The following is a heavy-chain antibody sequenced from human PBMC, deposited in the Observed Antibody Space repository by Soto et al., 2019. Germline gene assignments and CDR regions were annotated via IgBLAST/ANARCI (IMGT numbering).Heavy chain of an antibody. CDR2: IIPIFGTA. CDR1: GGTFSSYA. CDR3: ARGASSGWYGSGYYYGMDV. Sequence: SVKVSCKASGGTFSSYAISWVRQAPGQGLEWMGGIIPIFGTANYAQKFQGRVTITADESTSTAYMELSSLRSEDTAVYYCARGASSGWYGSGYYYGMDVWGQGTTVTVSS. V-gene: IGHV1-69*13. D-gene: IGHD6-19*01. J-gene: IGHJ6*02.